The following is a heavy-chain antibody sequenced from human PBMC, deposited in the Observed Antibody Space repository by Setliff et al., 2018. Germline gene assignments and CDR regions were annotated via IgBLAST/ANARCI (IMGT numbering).Heavy chain of an antibody. V-gene: IGHV1-24*01. J-gene: IGHJ3*02. Sequence: ASVKVSCKASGYTFTGYYMHWVRQAPGQGLEWMGGFDPEDGETIYAQKFQGRVTMTEDTSTDTAYMELSSLRSEDTAVYYCATNSGGNTIDAFDSWGQGTMVTVSS. CDR3: ATNSGGNTIDAFDS. CDR2: FDPEDGET. D-gene: IGHD2-15*01. CDR1: GYTFTGYY.